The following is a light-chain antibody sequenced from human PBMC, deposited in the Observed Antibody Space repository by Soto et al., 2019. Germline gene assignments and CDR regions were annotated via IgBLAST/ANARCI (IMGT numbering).Light chain of an antibody. Sequence: DIQMTQSPSTLSASVGDRVTITCRACQSISSWLAWYQQKPGKAPKLLIYKASSLESGVPSRFSGSGSGTEFTLTISSLQPDDFATYYCQQFYSYPWTFGQGTKVEIK. J-gene: IGKJ1*01. V-gene: IGKV1-5*03. CDR3: QQFYSYPWT. CDR1: QSISSW. CDR2: KAS.